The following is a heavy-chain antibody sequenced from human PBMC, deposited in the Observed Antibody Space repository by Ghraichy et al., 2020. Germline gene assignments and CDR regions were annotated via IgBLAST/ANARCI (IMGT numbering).Heavy chain of an antibody. D-gene: IGHD2-15*01. CDR1: VFTFRSYS. V-gene: IGHV3-48*04. CDR2: IGSGGSSS. Sequence: GGSLRLSCAASVFTFRSYSMTWVRQAPGKGLEWVSYIGSGGSSSYYADSVKGRFTISRDNAKNSVYLDMNSLRAEDTALYYCVRDGCSGRTCTFYNWGQGTLVTVSS. CDR3: VRDGCSGRTCTFYN. J-gene: IGHJ4*02.